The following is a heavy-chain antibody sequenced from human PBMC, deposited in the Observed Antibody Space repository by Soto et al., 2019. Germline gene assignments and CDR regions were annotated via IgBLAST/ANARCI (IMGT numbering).Heavy chain of an antibody. D-gene: IGHD1-26*01. CDR2: SRNKANSYST. J-gene: IGHJ4*02. V-gene: IGHV3-72*01. CDR1: EFTFSDHY. Sequence: EVQLVESGGGLVQPGGSLRLSCADSEFTFSDHYVDWVRQAPGKGLEWVGRSRNKANSYSTEYAASVKGRFTISRDESKNSLYLQMNSLKTEDTAVYYCARFIVSYTRGLDYWGQGTLVTVSS. CDR3: ARFIVSYTRGLDY.